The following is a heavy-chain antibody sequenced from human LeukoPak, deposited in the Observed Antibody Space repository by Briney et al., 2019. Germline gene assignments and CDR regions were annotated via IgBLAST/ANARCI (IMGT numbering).Heavy chain of an antibody. D-gene: IGHD3-22*01. Sequence: GGSLRLSCAATGFTFSSYAMSWVRQAPGKGLEWVSAISGSGGSTYYADSVKGRFTISRDNSKNTLYLQMNSLRAEDTAVYYCAKFKKEDYYDSSGYYGPANWGQGTLVTVSS. CDR1: GFTFSSYA. J-gene: IGHJ4*02. CDR3: AKFKKEDYYDSSGYYGPAN. V-gene: IGHV3-23*01. CDR2: ISGSGGST.